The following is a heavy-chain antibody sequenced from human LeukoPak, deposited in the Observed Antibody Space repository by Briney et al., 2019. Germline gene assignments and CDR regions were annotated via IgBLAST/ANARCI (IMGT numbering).Heavy chain of an antibody. CDR1: GFTFSSYG. J-gene: IGHJ6*03. V-gene: IGHV3-30*02. CDR3: ARVIVFRGYMDV. CDR2: IRYDGSNK. Sequence: PGGSLRLSCAASGFTFSSYGMHWVRQAPGKGLEWVAFIRYDGSNKYYADSVKGRFTISGDNAKNSLYPQMNSLRAEDTAVYYCARVIVFRGYMDVWGKGTTVTVSS. D-gene: IGHD1-26*01.